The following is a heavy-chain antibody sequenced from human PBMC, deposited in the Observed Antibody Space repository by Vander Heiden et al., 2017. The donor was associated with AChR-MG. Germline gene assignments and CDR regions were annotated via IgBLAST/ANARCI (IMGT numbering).Heavy chain of an antibody. D-gene: IGHD6-13*01. CDR2: ISAYNGNT. CDR3: ASNRYSSSWYGGFDP. J-gene: IGHJ5*02. Sequence: QVQLVQSGAEVKKPGASVKVSCKASGYTFTGYGIRWVRRAPGQGLEWRGWISAYNGNTDYAHKLQGRVTMTTDASTSTAYMELRSLRSDDTAVYYCASNRYSSSWYGGFDPWGQGTLVTVSS. CDR1: GYTFTGYG. V-gene: IGHV1-18*01.